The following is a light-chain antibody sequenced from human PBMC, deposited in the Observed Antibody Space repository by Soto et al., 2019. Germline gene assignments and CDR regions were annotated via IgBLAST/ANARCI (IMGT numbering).Light chain of an antibody. Sequence: EVMMTQSPATLSVSPGDTATLSCRASQSVSNNLAWYQQKPGQAPRLLIYYASTRATDVTARFSGSGSGTEFTLTISSLQSEDFALYYCQQYNNWPPITFGQGTRLEIK. J-gene: IGKJ5*01. CDR2: YAS. CDR3: QQYNNWPPIT. V-gene: IGKV3-15*01. CDR1: QSVSNN.